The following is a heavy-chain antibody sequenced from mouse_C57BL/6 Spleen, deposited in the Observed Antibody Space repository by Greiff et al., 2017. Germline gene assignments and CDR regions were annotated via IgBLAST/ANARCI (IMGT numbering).Heavy chain of an antibody. Sequence: QVQLQQPGAELVKPGASVKLSCKASGYTFTSYWMHWVKQRPGQGLEWIGEIDPSDSSTNYNQKFKGKATLTVDTSASPAYMQLSSLTSEDSAVADYAWGGRYATYCYAMCDWGQGTSVTVSS. CDR3: AWGGRYATYCYAMCD. D-gene: IGHD1-1*01. J-gene: IGHJ4*01. CDR2: IDPSDSST. CDR1: GYTFTSYW. V-gene: IGHV1-50*01.